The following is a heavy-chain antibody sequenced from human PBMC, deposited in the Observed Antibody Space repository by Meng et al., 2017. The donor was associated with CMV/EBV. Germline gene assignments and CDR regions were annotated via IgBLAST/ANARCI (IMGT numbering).Heavy chain of an antibody. Sequence: GSLRLSCTVSGGSISSSSYYWGWIRQPPGKGLEWIGSIYYSGSTYYNPSLKSRVTISVDTSKNQFSLKLSSVAAADTAVYYCASTYFSSTSCYLYYYYGMDVWGQGTTVTVSS. CDR3: ASTYFSSTSCYLYYYYGMDV. CDR2: IYYSGST. J-gene: IGHJ6*02. CDR1: GGSISSSSYY. D-gene: IGHD2-2*01. V-gene: IGHV4-39*07.